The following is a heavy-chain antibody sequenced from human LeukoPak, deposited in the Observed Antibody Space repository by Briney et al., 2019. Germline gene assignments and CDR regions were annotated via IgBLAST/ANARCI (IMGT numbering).Heavy chain of an antibody. V-gene: IGHV4-59*01. CDR3: AREGTWYGLDV. Sequence: SETLSLTCTVSGGSISSYYWSWIRQPPGKGLEWIGYIYYSGSTNYNPSLKSRVTISVDTSMNQFSLKLSSVTAADTAVYYCAREGTWYGLDVWGKGTTVTVSS. CDR1: GGSISSYY. CDR2: IYYSGST. J-gene: IGHJ6*04.